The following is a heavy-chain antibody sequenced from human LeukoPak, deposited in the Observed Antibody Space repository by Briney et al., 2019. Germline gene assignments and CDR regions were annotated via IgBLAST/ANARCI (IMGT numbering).Heavy chain of an antibody. CDR2: INPQRGGT. J-gene: IGHJ4*02. D-gene: IGHD6-19*01. V-gene: IGHV1-2*02. CDR3: ARNIGVGPNGDS. CDR1: GYSFTAYY. Sequence: GASVKVSCKASGYSFTAYYMHWVRQAPGEGLEWMGWINPQRGGTHYAQKFQGRVTMTRDTSITTAYMELSRLTSDDTALYYCARNIGVGPNGDSWGQGTLVTVSS.